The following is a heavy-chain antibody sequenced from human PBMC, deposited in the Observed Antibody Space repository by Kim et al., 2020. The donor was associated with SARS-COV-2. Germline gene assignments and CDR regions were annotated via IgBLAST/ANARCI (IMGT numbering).Heavy chain of an antibody. CDR3: ARAADYGGNSLRDAFDI. CDR2: INAANGKT. J-gene: IGHJ3*02. V-gene: IGHV1-3*01. CDR1: GYTFTSYA. Sequence: ASVKVSCKTSGYTFTSYAMYWVRQAPGHRLEWMGWINAANGKTKYSQKLQGRVTITRDTSASTAYMEMSSLRSEDTAAYYCARAADYGGNSLRDAFDIWGQGTMVTVSS. D-gene: IGHD4-17*01.